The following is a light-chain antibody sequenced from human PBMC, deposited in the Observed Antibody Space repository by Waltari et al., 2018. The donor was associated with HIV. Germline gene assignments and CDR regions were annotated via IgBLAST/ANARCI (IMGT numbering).Light chain of an antibody. CDR3: QTWVTGNWV. J-gene: IGLJ3*02. Sequence: QLVLTQSPSASASLGASVKLTCTLSSRHSSYAIAWHPQQPEKGPRYLRKLNRDGSNSKGDGIPNRSSGSSSGAERYLTISSLKSGEEANYYGQTWVTGNWVLGGGTKRTV. CDR1: SRHSSYA. V-gene: IGLV4-69*01. CDR2: LNRDGSN.